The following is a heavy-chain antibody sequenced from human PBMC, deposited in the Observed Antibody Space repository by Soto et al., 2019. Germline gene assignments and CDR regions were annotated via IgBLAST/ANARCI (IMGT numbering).Heavy chain of an antibody. D-gene: IGHD4-17*01. CDR3: AKDYDYGEMFLGWFDP. Sequence: GGSLRLSCAASGFTFSSYAMSWVRQAPGKGLEWVSAISGSGGSTYYADSVKGRFTISRDNSKNTLYLQMNSLRAEDTAVYYCAKDYDYGEMFLGWFDPWGQGTLVTVSS. J-gene: IGHJ5*02. CDR1: GFTFSSYA. CDR2: ISGSGGST. V-gene: IGHV3-23*01.